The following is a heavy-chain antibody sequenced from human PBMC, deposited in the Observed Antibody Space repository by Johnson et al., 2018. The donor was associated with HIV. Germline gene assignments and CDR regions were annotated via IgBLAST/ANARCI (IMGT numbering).Heavy chain of an antibody. CDR2: IKQDGSEK. CDR3: ARELGYSSSNDAFDI. J-gene: IGHJ3*02. CDR1: GFTVSGDY. V-gene: IGHV3-7*01. D-gene: IGHD6-13*01. Sequence: VLLVESGGGLVQPGGSLRLSCAASGFTVSGDYMSWVRQAPGKGLEWVANIKQDGSEKYYADSVKGRFTISRDNSKNTLYLQMNSLRAEDTAVYYCARELGYSSSNDAFDIWGQGTMVTVSS.